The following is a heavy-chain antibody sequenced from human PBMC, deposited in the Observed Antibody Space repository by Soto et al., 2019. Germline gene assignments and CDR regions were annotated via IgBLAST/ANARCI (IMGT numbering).Heavy chain of an antibody. D-gene: IGHD3-9*01. CDR1: GFTFSSYG. V-gene: IGHV3-30*18. J-gene: IGHJ4*02. CDR3: AKVDRDYDILIGYHDY. CDR2: ISYDGSNK. Sequence: GGSLRLSCAASGFTFSSYGMNWVRQAPGKGLEWVAVISYDGSNKYYADSVKGRFTISRDNSKNTLYLQMNSLRAEDTAVYYCAKVDRDYDILIGYHDYWGQGTLVTVSS.